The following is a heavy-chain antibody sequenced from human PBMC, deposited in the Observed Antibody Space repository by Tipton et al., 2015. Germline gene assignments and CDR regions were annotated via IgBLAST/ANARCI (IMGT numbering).Heavy chain of an antibody. CDR2: ISSSSSTT. Sequence: SLRLSCAASGFTFSSYSMNWVRQAPGKGLEWVSYISSSSSTTYYADSVKGRFTISRDNAKNSLYLHMNSLRDEDTALYYCARVYYDYVWGSPTGGMDVWSQGTTVTVSS. D-gene: IGHD3-16*01. CDR1: GFTFSSYS. J-gene: IGHJ6*02. V-gene: IGHV3-48*02. CDR3: ARVYYDYVWGSPTGGMDV.